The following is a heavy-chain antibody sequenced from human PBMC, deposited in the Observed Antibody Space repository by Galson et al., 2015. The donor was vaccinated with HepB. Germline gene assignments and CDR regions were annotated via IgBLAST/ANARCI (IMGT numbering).Heavy chain of an antibody. CDR2: IYPGDSDT. V-gene: IGHV5-51*03. D-gene: IGHD5-18*01. J-gene: IGHJ5*02. CDR3: ASIQYVDTAMANWFDP. Sequence: QSGAEVKKPGESLKISCKGSGYSFTSYWIGWVRQMPGKGLEWMGIIYPGDSDTRYSPSFQGQVTISADKSISTAYLQWSSLKASDTAMYYCASIQYVDTAMANWFDPWGQGTLVTVSS. CDR1: GYSFTSYW.